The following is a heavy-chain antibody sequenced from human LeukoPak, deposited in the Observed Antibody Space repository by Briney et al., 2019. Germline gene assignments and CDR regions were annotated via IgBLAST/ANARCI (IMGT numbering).Heavy chain of an antibody. D-gene: IGHD3-9*01. V-gene: IGHV3-33*08. CDR3: ARSCDILTGYYSCSSTYYYGMDV. J-gene: IGHJ6*02. Sequence: AGGSLRLSCAASGFTFSSYSMSWVRQARGKGLEWVAVIWYDGSNKYYADSVKGRFTVSRDNSKNTLYLQMNSLRAEDTAVYYCARSCDILTGYYSCSSTYYYGMDVWGQGTTVTVSS. CDR1: GFTFSSYS. CDR2: IWYDGSNK.